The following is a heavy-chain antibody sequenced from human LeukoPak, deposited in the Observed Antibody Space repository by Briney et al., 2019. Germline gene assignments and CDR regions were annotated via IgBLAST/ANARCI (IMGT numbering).Heavy chain of an antibody. Sequence: SETLSLTCTVSGGSVSSYYWSWSRQPAGKGLEWIGRIYTSGSINYNPSLKSRVTMSVDTSKNQFSLKLSSVTAADTAVYYCARVVWGGDFHYSLDVWGRGTTVIVSS. D-gene: IGHD7-27*01. CDR1: GGSVSSYY. V-gene: IGHV4-4*07. J-gene: IGHJ6*03. CDR3: ARVVWGGDFHYSLDV. CDR2: IYTSGSI.